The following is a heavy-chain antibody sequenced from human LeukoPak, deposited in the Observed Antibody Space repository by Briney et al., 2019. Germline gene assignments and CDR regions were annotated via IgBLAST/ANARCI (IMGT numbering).Heavy chain of an antibody. CDR1: GFTFSSYS. Sequence: GGSLRLSCAASGFTFSSYSMNWVRQAPGKGLEWVSSISSSSSYIYYADSVKGRFTISRDNAKNSLYLQMNSLRAEDTAVYYCARGFVEAVVVVAAAPRHYYGMDVWGQGTTVTVSS. J-gene: IGHJ6*02. D-gene: IGHD2-15*01. CDR2: ISSSSSYI. V-gene: IGHV3-21*01. CDR3: ARGFVEAVVVVAAAPRHYYGMDV.